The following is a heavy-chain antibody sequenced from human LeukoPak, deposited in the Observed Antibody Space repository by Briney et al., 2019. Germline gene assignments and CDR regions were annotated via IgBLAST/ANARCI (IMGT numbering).Heavy chain of an antibody. V-gene: IGHV1-8*03. J-gene: IGHJ3*02. D-gene: IGHD2-2*02. CDR1: GYTFTNYD. CDR3: ARATVVAGYCTTTRRYKPFDI. Sequence: GASVKVSCKASGYTFTNYDINWVRQATGQGLEWKGWMNPNSANTGYSQKFQGRVTFTRDTSISTAYMELSSLRSEDTAVYFCARATVVAGYCTTTRRYKPFDIWGQGTMVTVSS. CDR2: MNPNSANT.